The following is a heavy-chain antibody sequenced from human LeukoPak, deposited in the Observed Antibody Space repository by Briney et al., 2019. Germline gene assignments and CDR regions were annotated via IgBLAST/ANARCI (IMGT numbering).Heavy chain of an antibody. J-gene: IGHJ5*02. CDR2: INSDGSST. D-gene: IGHD2/OR15-2a*01. CDR3: AREWRLYNWFDP. V-gene: IGHV3-74*01. Sequence: GGSLRLSCAASGFTFSSYWMHWVRQAPGKGLVWVSRINSDGSSTSYADSVKGRFTISRDNAKNTLYLQMNSLRAEDTAVYYCAREWRLYNWFDPWGQGTLVTVSS. CDR1: GFTFSSYW.